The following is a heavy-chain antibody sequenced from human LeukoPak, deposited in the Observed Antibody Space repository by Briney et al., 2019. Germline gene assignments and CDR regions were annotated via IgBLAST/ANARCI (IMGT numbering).Heavy chain of an antibody. CDR1: GGSISSYY. Sequence: KPSETLSLTCTVSGGSISSYYWSWVRQPAGKGLEWIGRIYTSGSTNYNPSLKSRVTMSVDTSKNQFSLKLSSVTAADTAVYYCARDRGITIFGVVNRPYYFDYWGQGTLVTVSS. CDR3: ARDRGITIFGVVNRPYYFDY. CDR2: IYTSGST. J-gene: IGHJ4*02. D-gene: IGHD3-3*01. V-gene: IGHV4-4*07.